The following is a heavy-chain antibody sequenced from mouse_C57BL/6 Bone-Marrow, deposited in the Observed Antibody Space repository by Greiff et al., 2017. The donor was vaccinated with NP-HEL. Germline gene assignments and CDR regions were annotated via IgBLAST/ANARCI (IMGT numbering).Heavy chain of an antibody. D-gene: IGHD3-2*02. J-gene: IGHJ4*01. CDR1: GYAFTNYL. Sequence: QVQLQQSGAELVRPGTSVKVSCKASGYAFTNYLIEWVKQRPGQGLEWIGVINPGSGGTNYNEKFQGKATLTADKSSSTAYMQLSSLTSEDSAVYFCAKTAQATGYYAMDYWGQGTSVTVSS. CDR3: AKTAQATGYYAMDY. V-gene: IGHV1-54*01. CDR2: INPGSGGT.